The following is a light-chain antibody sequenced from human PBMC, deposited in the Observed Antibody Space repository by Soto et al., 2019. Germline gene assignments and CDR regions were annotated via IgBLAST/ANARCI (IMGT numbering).Light chain of an antibody. J-gene: IGLJ1*01. V-gene: IGLV1-51*01. Sequence: QSALTQPPSVSAAPGQKVTISCSGSSSNIGDNYVSWYQQLPGTAPKLLIYDNYKRPSGIPDRFSGSKSGTSATLGITGLQTGDEADYYCGTWDNSLSAYVFGTGTKLTVL. CDR3: GTWDNSLSAYV. CDR1: SSNIGDNY. CDR2: DNY.